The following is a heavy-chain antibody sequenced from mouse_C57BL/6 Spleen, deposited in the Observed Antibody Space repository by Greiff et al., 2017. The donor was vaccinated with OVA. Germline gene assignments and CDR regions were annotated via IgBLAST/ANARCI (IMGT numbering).Heavy chain of an antibody. Sequence: VQLQQPGAELVMPGASVKLSCKASGYTFTSYWMHWVKQRPGQGLEWIGEIDPSDSYTNYNQKFKGKSSLTVDKSSSTAYMQLSSLTSEDSAVYYCARGSNYDAMDYWGQGTSVTVSS. CDR3: ARGSNYDAMDY. CDR1: GYTFTSYW. CDR2: IDPSDSYT. D-gene: IGHD1-1*01. V-gene: IGHV1-69*01. J-gene: IGHJ4*01.